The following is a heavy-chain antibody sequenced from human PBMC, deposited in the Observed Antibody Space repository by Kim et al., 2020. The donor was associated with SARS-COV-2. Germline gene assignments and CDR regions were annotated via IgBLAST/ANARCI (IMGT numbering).Heavy chain of an antibody. J-gene: IGHJ4*02. CDR1: GFTFNNYA. V-gene: IGHV3-64D*09. CDR2: ISSNGGST. D-gene: IGHD6-13*01. Sequence: GGSLRLSCSASGFTFNNYAMVWVRQAPGKGLQYVSAISSNGGSTYYADSVKGRFTISRDNSRNTLYLQMSSLRVEDTALYYCVKDSSNWYHYDYWGQGT. CDR3: VKDSSNWYHYDY.